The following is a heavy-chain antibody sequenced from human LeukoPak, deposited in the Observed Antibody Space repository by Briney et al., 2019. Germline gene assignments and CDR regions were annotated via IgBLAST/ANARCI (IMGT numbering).Heavy chain of an antibody. Sequence: TGGSLRLSCAASGFTFSSYSMNWVRQAPGKGPEWVSSISSSSSYIYYADSVKGRFTISRDNAKNSLYLQMNSLRAEDTAVYYCARDGIAAAGTGGAFDIWGQGTMVTVSS. CDR3: ARDGIAAAGTGGAFDI. J-gene: IGHJ3*02. CDR1: GFTFSSYS. D-gene: IGHD6-13*01. V-gene: IGHV3-21*01. CDR2: ISSSSSYI.